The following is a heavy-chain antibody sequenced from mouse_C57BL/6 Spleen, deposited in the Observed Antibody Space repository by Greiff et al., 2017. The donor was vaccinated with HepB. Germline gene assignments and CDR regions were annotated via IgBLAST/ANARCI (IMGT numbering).Heavy chain of an antibody. CDR1: GFNIKDYY. V-gene: IGHV14-1*01. CDR2: IDPEDGDT. Sequence: EVQLQQSGAELVRPGASVKLSCTASGFNIKDYYMHWVKQRPEQGLEWIGRIDPEDGDTEYAPKFQGKATMTADTSSNTAYLQLSSLTSEDTAVYYCTGNYYGSSYAWFAYWGQGTLVTVSA. J-gene: IGHJ3*01. CDR3: TGNYYGSSYAWFAY. D-gene: IGHD1-1*01.